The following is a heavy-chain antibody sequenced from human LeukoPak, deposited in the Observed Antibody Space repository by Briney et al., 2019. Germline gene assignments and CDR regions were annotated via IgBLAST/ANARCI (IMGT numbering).Heavy chain of an antibody. CDR1: GYIFTSYW. D-gene: IGHD6-13*01. J-gene: IGHJ3*02. Sequence: KPGESLRISCKGSGYIFTSYWIGWARQTPGKGLEWMGIIYPGDSDTRYSPSFQGQVTISADKSISTAYLQWGSLKASDTAMYYCARQYSSTWYPAFDIWGQGTMITVSS. V-gene: IGHV5-51*01. CDR3: ARQYSSTWYPAFDI. CDR2: IYPGDSDT.